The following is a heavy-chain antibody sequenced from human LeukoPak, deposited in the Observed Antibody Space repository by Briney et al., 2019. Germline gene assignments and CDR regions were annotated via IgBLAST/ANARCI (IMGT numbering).Heavy chain of an antibody. CDR1: GGSVSSGSYY. CDR3: ARDWMSGSYRFFDY. CDR2: IYYSGST. J-gene: IGHJ4*02. D-gene: IGHD1-26*01. V-gene: IGHV4-61*01. Sequence: SETLSLTCTVSGGSVSSGSYYWSWIRQPPGKGLECIGYIYYSGSTNYNPSLKSRVTISVDTSKNQFSLKLSSVTAADTAVYYCARDWMSGSYRFFDYWGQGTLVTVSS.